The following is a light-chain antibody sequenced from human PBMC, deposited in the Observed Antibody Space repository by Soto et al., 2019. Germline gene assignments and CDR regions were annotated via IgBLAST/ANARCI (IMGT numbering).Light chain of an antibody. CDR2: MND. Sequence: QSVLTQPPSASGNPGHILTISCSGSTSNSLRNYVYWYRQLPGTAPRLLISMNDQRPSGVPDRLSGSKSGTSASLAICGLRSEDAADYYCASWDDRLSGYVCGTGTKVTGL. CDR3: ASWDDRLSGYV. CDR1: TSNSLRNY. J-gene: IGLJ1*01. V-gene: IGLV1-47*01.